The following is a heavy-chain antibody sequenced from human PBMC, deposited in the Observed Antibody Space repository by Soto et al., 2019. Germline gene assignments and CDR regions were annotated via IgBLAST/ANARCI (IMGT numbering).Heavy chain of an antibody. Sequence: QVQLQESGPGLVKPSQTLSLTCTVSGGSITSDYSCWSWIRQPPGEGLEWIGHIFDSGTTYTNPSLRSHVARSLDTSKHHFSLTLSSVTAADTAVYYCARGPSGDKVHYWGQGALVTVSS. J-gene: IGHJ4*02. CDR2: IFDSGTT. V-gene: IGHV4-30-4*01. CDR1: GGSITSDYSC. D-gene: IGHD7-27*01. CDR3: ARGPSGDKVHY.